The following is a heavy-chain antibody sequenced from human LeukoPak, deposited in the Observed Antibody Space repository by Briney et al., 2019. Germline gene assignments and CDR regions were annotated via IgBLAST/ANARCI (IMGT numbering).Heavy chain of an antibody. V-gene: IGHV3-7*01. CDR3: ARGLRGGATFDY. J-gene: IGHJ4*02. Sequence: GGSLRLSCAASGFTFSSYWVSWVRQAPGKGLEWVANIKQDGSEKYYVDSVKGRFTISRDNAKNSLYLQMNSLRAEDTAVYYCARGLRGGATFDYWGQGTLVTVSS. D-gene: IGHD3-10*01. CDR2: IKQDGSEK. CDR1: GFTFSSYW.